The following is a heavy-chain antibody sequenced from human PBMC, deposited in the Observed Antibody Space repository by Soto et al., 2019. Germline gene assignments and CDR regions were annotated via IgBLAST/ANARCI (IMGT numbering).Heavy chain of an antibody. V-gene: IGHV4-34*01. J-gene: IGHJ6*02. Sequence: QVQLQQWGAGLLKPSETLSLTCAVYGGSFSGYYWSWIRQPPGKGLEWSGEINHSGSTNYNPSLMTRVARSVATANNQFSLQLSSVTAADTAVYYCARDGGSSSWYGYYYYGMDVWGQGTTVTVSS. CDR3: ARDGGSSSWYGYYYYGMDV. CDR1: GGSFSGYY. CDR2: INHSGST. D-gene: IGHD6-13*01.